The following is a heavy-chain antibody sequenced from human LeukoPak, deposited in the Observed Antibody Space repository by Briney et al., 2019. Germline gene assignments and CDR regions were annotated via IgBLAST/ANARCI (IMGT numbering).Heavy chain of an antibody. Sequence: SETLSLTCTVSGDSISSFYWSWIRQPAGKGLEWIGRIYTSGSTNYNPSLKSRVTISLDTSKNQFSLKMTSVTAADTAVYYCRTSVTHTTNYNWFDPWGQGTLVTVSS. V-gene: IGHV4-4*07. CDR2: IYTSGST. J-gene: IGHJ5*02. CDR1: GDSISSFY. D-gene: IGHD2-8*01. CDR3: RTSVTHTTNYNWFDP.